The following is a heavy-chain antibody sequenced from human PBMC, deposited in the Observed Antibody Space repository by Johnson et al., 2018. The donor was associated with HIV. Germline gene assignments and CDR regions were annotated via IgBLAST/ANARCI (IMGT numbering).Heavy chain of an antibody. Sequence: QEKLVESGGGVVQPGESLRLSCAASGFTFANYGMHWVRQAPGKGLEWVAFTAHDESITHYADSVKGRFTISRDNSKNTLYLQMNSLRAGDTAVYYCAREVGSWYSSSSGAFDIWGQGTMVTVSS. V-gene: IGHV3-33*05. CDR1: GFTFANYG. CDR3: AREVGSWYSSSSGAFDI. D-gene: IGHD6-6*01. J-gene: IGHJ3*02. CDR2: TAHDESIT.